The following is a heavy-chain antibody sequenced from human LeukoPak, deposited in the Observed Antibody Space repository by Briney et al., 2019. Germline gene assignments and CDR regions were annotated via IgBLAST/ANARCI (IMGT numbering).Heavy chain of an antibody. J-gene: IGHJ5*02. D-gene: IGHD2-2*01. Sequence: SETLSLTCTVSGGSVSSGSYYWSWIRQPPGKGLEWVGFIHNSGSTKYNPSLMSRVTISVDTSKNQFSLKLSSVTAAEPAVYYCARGGASSIPFDPWGQGTLVTVSS. V-gene: IGHV4-61*01. CDR1: GGSVSSGSYY. CDR2: IHNSGST. CDR3: ARGGASSIPFDP.